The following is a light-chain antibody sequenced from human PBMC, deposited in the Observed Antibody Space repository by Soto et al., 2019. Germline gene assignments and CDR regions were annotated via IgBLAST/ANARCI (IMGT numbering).Light chain of an antibody. CDR2: GAS. J-gene: IGKJ1*01. Sequence: ETMMTQSPATLSASPGERVTLSCRATQSVTYNLAWYQQKPGQAPRLLIYGASTRATGIPARFSGRGSGTEFTLTITSLQSEDFAVYYCQQYNGWLWTFGQGTKVEIK. CDR3: QQYNGWLWT. CDR1: QSVTYN. V-gene: IGKV3-15*01.